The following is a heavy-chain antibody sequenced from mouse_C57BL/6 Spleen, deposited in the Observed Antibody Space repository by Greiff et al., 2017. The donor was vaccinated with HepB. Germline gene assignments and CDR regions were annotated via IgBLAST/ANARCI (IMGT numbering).Heavy chain of an antibody. V-gene: IGHV1-18*01. J-gene: IGHJ1*03. CDR2: INPNNGGT. CDR1: GYTFTDYN. CDR3: ARITTVVAQWYFDV. Sequence: VQLQQSGPELVKPGASVKIPCKASGYTFTDYNMDCVKQSHGKSLEWIGDINPNNGGTIYNQKFKGKATLTVDKSSSTAYMELRSLTSEDTAVYYCARITTVVAQWYFDVWGTGTTVTVSS. D-gene: IGHD1-1*01.